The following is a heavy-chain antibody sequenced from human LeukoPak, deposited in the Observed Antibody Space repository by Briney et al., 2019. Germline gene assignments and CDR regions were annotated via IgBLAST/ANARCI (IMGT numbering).Heavy chain of an antibody. CDR2: IYYSGST. CDR3: ALGYCGGGSCYAREYFQH. CDR1: GGSISSGGYY. D-gene: IGHD2-15*01. Sequence: SQTLSLTCTVSGGSISSGGYYWSWIRQHPGKGLEWIGYIYYSGSTYYNPSLKSRVTISVDTSKNQFSLRLSSVTAADTAVYYCALGYCGGGSCYAREYFQHWGQGTLVTVSS. V-gene: IGHV4-31*03. J-gene: IGHJ1*01.